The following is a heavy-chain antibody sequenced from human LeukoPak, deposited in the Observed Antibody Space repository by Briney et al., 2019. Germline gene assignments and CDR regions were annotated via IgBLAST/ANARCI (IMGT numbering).Heavy chain of an antibody. CDR3: AVGNSSGWYFSDNWFDP. J-gene: IGHJ5*02. CDR2: IYPGDSDT. D-gene: IGHD6-19*01. Sequence: GASLKISCAGSGYNIINYWIGWVRQMRGKGLELVGIIYPGDSDTRYSPSFQGQVTISADKSISTAYLQWSSLKASDTAMYYCAVGNSSGWYFSDNWFDPWGQRSLVTVSS. CDR1: GYNIINYW. V-gene: IGHV5-51*01.